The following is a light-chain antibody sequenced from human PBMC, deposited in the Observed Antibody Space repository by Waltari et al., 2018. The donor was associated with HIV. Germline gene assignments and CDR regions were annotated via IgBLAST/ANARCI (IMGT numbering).Light chain of an antibody. CDR3: QHYKNLPIT. V-gene: IGKV1-33*01. CDR2: DAS. Sequence: DIQMTQSPSSLSASVGDRVTITCQANQDISNNLNWYQQKPGKAPNLLIFDASNLQTGVQSRFSRSGSGTDFTLTISSLQPEDVATYFCQHYKNLPITFGQGTRLEIK. J-gene: IGKJ5*01. CDR1: QDISNN.